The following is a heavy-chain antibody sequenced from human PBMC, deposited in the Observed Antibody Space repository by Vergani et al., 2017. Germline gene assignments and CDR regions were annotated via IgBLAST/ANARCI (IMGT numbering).Heavy chain of an antibody. CDR1: GESFTSYH. J-gene: IGHJ6*03. Sequence: QVQLQQWGGGLLKPSETLSLTFVVNGESFTSYHWTWIRQSPGEGLEWVGDIDHTGRPDYNPSLKSRLTMSVDKSRNQFSLTLNSVTATDTAIYFCARVNTETNGHLYYYYYMDVWGQGTAVTVS. CDR2: IDHTGRP. V-gene: IGHV4-34*01. D-gene: IGHD4-11*01. CDR3: ARVNTETNGHLYYYYYMDV.